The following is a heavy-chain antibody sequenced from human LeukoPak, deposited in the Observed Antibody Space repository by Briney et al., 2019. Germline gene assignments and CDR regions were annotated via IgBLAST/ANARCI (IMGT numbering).Heavy chain of an antibody. D-gene: IGHD1-14*01. CDR3: ARGLRNPYYYYGMDV. CDR1: GGSFSGYY. Sequence: PSETLSLTCADYGGSFSGYYWSWIRQPPGKGLEWIGEINHSGSTNYNPSLESRVTISVDTSKNQFSLKLSSVTAADTAVYYCARGLRNPYYYYGMDVWGQGTTVTVSS. V-gene: IGHV4-34*01. CDR2: INHSGST. J-gene: IGHJ6*02.